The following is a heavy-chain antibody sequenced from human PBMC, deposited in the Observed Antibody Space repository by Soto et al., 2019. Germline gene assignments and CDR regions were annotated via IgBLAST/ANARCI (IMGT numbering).Heavy chain of an antibody. Sequence: QVQLQESGPGLVKPSQTLSLTCTVSGGSISSGGYYWSWIRQHPGKGLEGIGYIYYSGSTYYNPSLKSRVTISVDTSKNQFSLKLSSVTAADTAVYYCAGDPGGYGYGYWYFDLWGRGTLVTVSS. D-gene: IGHD5-18*01. CDR3: AGDPGGYGYGYWYFDL. CDR1: GGSISSGGYY. CDR2: IYYSGST. J-gene: IGHJ2*01. V-gene: IGHV4-31*03.